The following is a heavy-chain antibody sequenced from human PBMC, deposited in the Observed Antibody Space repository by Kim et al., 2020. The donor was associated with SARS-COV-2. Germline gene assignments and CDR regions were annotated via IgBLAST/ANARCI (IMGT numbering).Heavy chain of an antibody. CDR3: TTSVYDILTGYSLRRYYYYGMDV. CDR2: IKSKTDGGTT. Sequence: GGSLRLSCAASGFTFSNAWMSWVRQAPGKGLEWVGRIKSKTDGGTTDYAAPVKGRFTISRDDSKNTLYLQMNSLKTEDTAVYYCTTSVYDILTGYSLRRYYYYGMDVWGQGTTVTVSS. V-gene: IGHV3-15*01. D-gene: IGHD3-9*01. J-gene: IGHJ6*02. CDR1: GFTFSNAW.